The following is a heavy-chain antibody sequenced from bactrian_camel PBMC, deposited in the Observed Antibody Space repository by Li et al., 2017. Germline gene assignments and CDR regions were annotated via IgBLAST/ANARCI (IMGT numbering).Heavy chain of an antibody. Sequence: HVQLVESGGGSVQAGGSLTLNCAASGEIGVRVCTAWFRQAPGKERERVAAMYQGGAKTYYADSVKGRFTISQDNAKNTLYLQMNSLKPEDTGMYYCAFEIQPRVGGLDYSQGAPMAPLCPTQGYWGQGTQVTVS. CDR2: MYQGGAKT. J-gene: IGHJ4*01. CDR1: GEIGVRVC. CDR3: AFEIQPRVGGLDYSQGAPMAPLCPTQGY. D-gene: IGHD7*01. V-gene: IGHV3S1*01.